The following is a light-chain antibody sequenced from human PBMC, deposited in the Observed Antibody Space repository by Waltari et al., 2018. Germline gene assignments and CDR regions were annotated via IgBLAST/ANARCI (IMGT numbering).Light chain of an antibody. J-gene: IGLJ1*01. CDR3: SSYAGSNAYV. CDR2: EVS. V-gene: IGLV2-8*01. Sequence: QSALTQPPSASGSPGQSVTISCTGTSSDVGGYNDVSWYQQPPGKAPKLMIYEVSKRPSGVPDRFSGSKSGNTASLTVSGLQAEDEADYYCSSYAGSNAYVFGTGTKVTVL. CDR1: SSDVGGYND.